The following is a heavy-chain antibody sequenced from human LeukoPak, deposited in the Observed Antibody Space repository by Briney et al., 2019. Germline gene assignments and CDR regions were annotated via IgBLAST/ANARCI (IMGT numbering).Heavy chain of an antibody. CDR3: ARICSTTDCLISA. Sequence: GRSLRLSCAASGFTFSSYGMHWVRQAPGKGLEWVAVISYDGSNKYYADSVKGRFTISRDNSKNTLYLQMNSLRAEDTAIYYCARICSTTDCLISAWGQGTLVTVSS. D-gene: IGHD2-2*01. V-gene: IGHV3-30*03. CDR2: ISYDGSNK. CDR1: GFTFSSYG. J-gene: IGHJ4*02.